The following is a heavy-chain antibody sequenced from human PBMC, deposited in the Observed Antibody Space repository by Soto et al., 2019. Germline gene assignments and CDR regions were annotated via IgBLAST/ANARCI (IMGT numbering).Heavy chain of an antibody. Sequence: ASVKVSCKASGYTFTSYAMHWVRQAPGQRLEWMGWINAGNGNTKYSQKFQGRVTITRDTSASTAYMELSSLRSEDTAVYYCARGGDYSPGLNWFDPWGQGTLVTVSS. J-gene: IGHJ5*02. CDR2: INAGNGNT. V-gene: IGHV1-3*01. CDR3: ARGGDYSPGLNWFDP. CDR1: GYTFTSYA. D-gene: IGHD4-17*01.